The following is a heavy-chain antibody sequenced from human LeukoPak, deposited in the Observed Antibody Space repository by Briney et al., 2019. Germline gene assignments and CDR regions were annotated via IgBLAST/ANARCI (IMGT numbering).Heavy chain of an antibody. Sequence: GGSLRLSCAASGFIFNSYSLNWVRQAPGKGLEWVSSISSSSSYIYYADSVKGRFTISRDNAKNSLYLQMNSLRAEDTAVYYCARGTSGILDYWGQGTLVTVSS. CDR3: ARGTSGILDY. V-gene: IGHV3-21*01. CDR1: GFIFNSYS. CDR2: ISSSSSYI. D-gene: IGHD2-15*01. J-gene: IGHJ4*02.